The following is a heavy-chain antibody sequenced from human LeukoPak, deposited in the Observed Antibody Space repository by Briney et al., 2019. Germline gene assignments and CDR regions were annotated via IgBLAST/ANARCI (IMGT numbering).Heavy chain of an antibody. CDR1: GGSISSSSYY. D-gene: IGHD5-12*01. CDR3: AREDIVATIVDY. V-gene: IGHV4-39*07. CDR2: IYYSGST. J-gene: IGHJ4*02. Sequence: SETLSLTCTVSGGSISSSSYYWGWIRQPPGKGLEWIGSIYYSGSTYYNPSLKSRVTISVDTSKNQFSLKLSSVTAADTAVYYCAREDIVATIVDYWGQGTWSPSPQ.